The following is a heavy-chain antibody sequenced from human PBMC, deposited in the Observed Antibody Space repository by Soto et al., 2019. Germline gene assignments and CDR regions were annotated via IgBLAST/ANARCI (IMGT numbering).Heavy chain of an antibody. D-gene: IGHD3-10*01. Sequence: EVQLVESGGDLVQPGGSLRLSCAASGFTFSTYCMHWVRQSPGKGLVWVSRISGDGSITHYADSVKGRLTISRDKAKNLRFLQSDSLRAEDKALYYSARGKSSRPGGRMDVWGQGATVAVSS. V-gene: IGHV3-74*01. CDR3: ARGKSSRPGGRMDV. CDR1: GFTFSTYC. J-gene: IGHJ6*02. CDR2: ISGDGSIT.